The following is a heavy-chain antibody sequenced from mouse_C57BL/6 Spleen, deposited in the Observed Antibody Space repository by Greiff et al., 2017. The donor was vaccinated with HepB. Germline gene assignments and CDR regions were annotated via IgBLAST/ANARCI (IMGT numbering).Heavy chain of an antibody. V-gene: IGHV5-4*01. CDR1: GFTFSSYA. CDR2: ISDGGSYT. CDR3: ARDRSTMVTTRVSYYAMDY. D-gene: IGHD2-2*01. Sequence: EVHLVESGGGLVKPGGSLKLSCAASGFTFSSYAMSWVRQTPEKRLEWVATISDGGSYTYYPDNVKGRFTISRDNAKNNLYLQMSHLKSEDTAMYYCARDRSTMVTTRVSYYAMDYWGQGTSVTVSS. J-gene: IGHJ4*01.